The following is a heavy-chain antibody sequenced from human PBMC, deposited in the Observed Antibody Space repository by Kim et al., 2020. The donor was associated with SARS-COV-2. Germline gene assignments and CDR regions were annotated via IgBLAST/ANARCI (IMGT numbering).Heavy chain of an antibody. V-gene: IGHV4-38-2*02. CDR1: GYSISSGYY. CDR2: IYHSGST. J-gene: IGHJ4*02. D-gene: IGHD1-26*01. CDR3: AREGLYSGSYYGGPNYFDY. Sequence: SETLSLTCTVSGYSISSGYYWGWIRQPPGKGLEWIGSIYHSGSTYYNPSLKSRVTISVDTSKNQFSLKLSSVTAADTAVYYCAREGLYSGSYYGGPNYFDYWGQGTLVTVSS.